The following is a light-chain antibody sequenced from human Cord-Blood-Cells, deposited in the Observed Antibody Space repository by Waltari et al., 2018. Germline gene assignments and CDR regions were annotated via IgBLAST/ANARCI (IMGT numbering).Light chain of an antibody. CDR2: GKN. CDR3: NSRDSSGNHLVV. Sequence: SSELTQDPAVSVALGQTARITCQGDSIRSYYARWYQQKQGHAPSLVIYGKNKRPSGIPDRFSGSSSGNTASLTITGAQAEDEADYYCNSRDSSGNHLVVFGGGTKLTVL. J-gene: IGLJ2*01. V-gene: IGLV3-19*01. CDR1: SIRSYY.